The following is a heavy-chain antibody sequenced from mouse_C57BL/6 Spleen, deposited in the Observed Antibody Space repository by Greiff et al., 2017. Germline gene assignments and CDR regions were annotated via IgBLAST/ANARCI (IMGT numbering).Heavy chain of an antibody. CDR1: GYTFTSYW. J-gene: IGHJ1*03. CDR2: IHPNSGST. V-gene: IGHV1-64*01. D-gene: IGHD2-2*01. Sequence: QVQLQQPGAELVKPGASVKLSCKASGYTFTSYWMHWVKQRPGQGLEWIGMIHPNSGSTNYNEKFKSKATLTVDKSSSTAYMKLGSLTSEDSAVYYCARKGMVTTGGYFDVWGTGTTVTVSS. CDR3: ARKGMVTTGGYFDV.